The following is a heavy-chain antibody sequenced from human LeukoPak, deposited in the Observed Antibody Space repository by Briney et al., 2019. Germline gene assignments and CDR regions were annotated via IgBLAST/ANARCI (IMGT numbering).Heavy chain of an antibody. CDR1: GYTFTGYY. D-gene: IGHD2-2*02. V-gene: IGHV1-2*04. CDR2: INPNSGGT. Sequence: ASVKVSCKASGYTFTGYYMHWVRQAPGQGLEWMGRINPNSGGTSYAQKFQGWVTMTRDTSISTAYMELSRLRSDDTAVYYCARGFVVVPAAITTQNWFDPWGQGTLVTVSS. J-gene: IGHJ5*02. CDR3: ARGFVVVPAAITTQNWFDP.